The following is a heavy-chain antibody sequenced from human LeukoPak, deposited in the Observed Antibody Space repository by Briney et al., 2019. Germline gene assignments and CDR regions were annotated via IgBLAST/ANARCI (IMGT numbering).Heavy chain of an antibody. CDR1: GYTFSNYD. Sequence: ASVRVSRKASGYTFSNYDVTWVRQAPGQGLEYMGWMNPNSGNTGFAQKFRGRVTMTSDASTTSAFMELMRLTSEDTAVYYCTRAVRNQLLSEYWGQGTRITVSS. V-gene: IGHV1-8*01. CDR2: MNPNSGNT. D-gene: IGHD2-2*01. J-gene: IGHJ4*02. CDR3: TRAVRNQLLSEY.